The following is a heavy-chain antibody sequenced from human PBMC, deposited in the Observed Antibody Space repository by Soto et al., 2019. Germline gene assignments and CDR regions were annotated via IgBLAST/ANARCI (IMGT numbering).Heavy chain of an antibody. J-gene: IGHJ4*02. Sequence: EVQLVESGGGLVKPGGSLRLSCAASGFTFSSYSMNWVRQAPGKGLEWVSSISSSSSYIYYADSVKGRFTISRDNAKNSLYLQMNSLRAEDTAVYYCARDPCSGGSCYLKPGYYFDYWGQGTLVTVSS. CDR2: ISSSSSYI. CDR1: GFTFSSYS. V-gene: IGHV3-21*01. D-gene: IGHD2-15*01. CDR3: ARDPCSGGSCYLKPGYYFDY.